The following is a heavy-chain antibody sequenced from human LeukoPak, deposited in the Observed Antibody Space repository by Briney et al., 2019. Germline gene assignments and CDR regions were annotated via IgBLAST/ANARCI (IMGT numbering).Heavy chain of an antibody. CDR2: IRYDGSNK. CDR3: AKDGSDFWGGYYFDY. CDR1: GFTFSSYG. Sequence: PGGSLRLSCAASGFTFSSYGMHWVRQAPGRGLEWVAFIRYDGSNKYYADSVKGRFTISRDNSKNTLYLQMNSLRAEDMAVYYCAKDGSDFWGGYYFDYWGQGTLVTVSS. V-gene: IGHV3-30*02. D-gene: IGHD3-3*01. J-gene: IGHJ4*02.